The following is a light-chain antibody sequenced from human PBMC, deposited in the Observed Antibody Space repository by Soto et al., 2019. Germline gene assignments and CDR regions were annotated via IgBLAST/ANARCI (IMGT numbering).Light chain of an antibody. CDR3: SSYAGSNNWV. CDR1: SSDVGGHNF. J-gene: IGLJ3*02. Sequence: QSALTQPPSASGSPGQSVTISCTGTSSDVGGHNFVSWYQQHPGKAPKLMIYEVSKRPSGVPDRFSGSKSGNTASLTVSGLQAEDEADYYCSSYAGSNNWVFGGGTKLNVL. CDR2: EVS. V-gene: IGLV2-8*01.